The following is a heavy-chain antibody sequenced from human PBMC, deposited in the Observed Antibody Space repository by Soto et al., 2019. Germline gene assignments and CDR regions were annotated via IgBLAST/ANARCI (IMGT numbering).Heavy chain of an antibody. CDR2: IYSGGPT. CDR1: GFTVSSNY. J-gene: IGHJ4*02. Sequence: EVQLVESGGGLVQPGGSLRLSCAASGFTVSSNYMNWVRQAPGKGLEWVSVIYSGGPTYYADSVKGRFTISRDNSQNTLYLQLNSLRAEDTAVYYCAGGRYCAGGSCYSIFSYWGQGTLVTVSS. V-gene: IGHV3-66*01. CDR3: AGGRYCAGGSCYSIFSY. D-gene: IGHD2-15*01.